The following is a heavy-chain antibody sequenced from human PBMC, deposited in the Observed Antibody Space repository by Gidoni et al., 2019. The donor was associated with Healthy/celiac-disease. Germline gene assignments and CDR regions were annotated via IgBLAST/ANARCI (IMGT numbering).Heavy chain of an antibody. Sequence: QVQLVQSGAEVKKPGASVKVSCKASGYTFTSYDINWVRQATGQGLEWMGWMNPNSGNTGYAQKFQGRVTMTRNTSISTAYMELSSLRSEDTAVYYCARGKGNYYGSGSYATGFDPWGQGTLVTVSS. CDR2: MNPNSGNT. J-gene: IGHJ5*02. CDR1: GYTFTSYD. CDR3: ARGKGNYYGSGSYATGFDP. V-gene: IGHV1-8*01. D-gene: IGHD3-10*01.